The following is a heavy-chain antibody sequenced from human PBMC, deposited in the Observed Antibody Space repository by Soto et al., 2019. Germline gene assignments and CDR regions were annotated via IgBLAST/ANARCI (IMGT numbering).Heavy chain of an antibody. CDR1: GGSFSGYY. Sequence: QVQLQQWGAGLLKPSETLSLTCAVYGGSFSGYYWSWILQPPGKGQEWIGEINPSGSTNYNPSLKSRVTISVDTSKNQCSPELSSVPAADTAVYYGASQPRKRVTWRFDIWGQGTMVTVSS. V-gene: IGHV4-34*01. D-gene: IGHD3-16*01. J-gene: IGHJ3*02. CDR3: ASQPRKRVTWRFDI. CDR2: INPSGST.